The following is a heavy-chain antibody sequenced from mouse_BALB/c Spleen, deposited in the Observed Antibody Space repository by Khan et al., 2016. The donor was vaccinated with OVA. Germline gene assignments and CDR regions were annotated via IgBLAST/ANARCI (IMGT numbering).Heavy chain of an antibody. D-gene: IGHD1-2*01. CDR1: GFTFSSNT. J-gene: IGHJ4*01. V-gene: IGHV5-12-2*01. Sequence: EVQLVESGGGLVQPGGSLKLSCAASGFTFSSNTMSWVRQTPEKRLVWVAYITNGGGNTYYPDTVKGRFTISRDNAKNTLYLQMSSLKSEDTAMYYCARIPTFITTALDYWGQGTSVTVSS. CDR2: ITNGGGNT. CDR3: ARIPTFITTALDY.